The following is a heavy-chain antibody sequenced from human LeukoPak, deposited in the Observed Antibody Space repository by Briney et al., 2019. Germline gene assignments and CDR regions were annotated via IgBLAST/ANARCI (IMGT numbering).Heavy chain of an antibody. D-gene: IGHD4-17*01. J-gene: IGHJ6*03. Sequence: PGGSLRLSCAASGFTFSSYAMHWVRQAPGKGLEWVAVISYDGSNKYYADSVKGRFTISRDNSKNTLYLQMNSLRAEDTAVYYCARDYGDYEPGRHHYYYYYMDVWGKGTTVTVSS. V-gene: IGHV3-30*04. CDR1: GFTFSSYA. CDR2: ISYDGSNK. CDR3: ARDYGDYEPGRHHYYYYYMDV.